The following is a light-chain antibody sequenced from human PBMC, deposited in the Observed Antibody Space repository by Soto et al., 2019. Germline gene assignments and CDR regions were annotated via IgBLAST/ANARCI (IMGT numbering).Light chain of an antibody. CDR2: LGS. Sequence: DIVMTQSPLSLPVTPGEPASISCRSSQSLLHSNGYNYLDWYLQKPGQSPQLLISLGSNRSSGVHDRFSGSGSGTDFTLKISRVEAEDVGVYYCMQALQTPLFTFGPGTKVDIK. V-gene: IGKV2-28*01. CDR3: MQALQTPLFT. CDR1: QSLLHSNGYNY. J-gene: IGKJ3*01.